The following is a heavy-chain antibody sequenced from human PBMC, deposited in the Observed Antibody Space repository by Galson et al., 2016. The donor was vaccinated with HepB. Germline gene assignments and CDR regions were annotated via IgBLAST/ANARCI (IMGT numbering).Heavy chain of an antibody. D-gene: IGHD3-10*01. J-gene: IGHJ4*02. V-gene: IGHV3-11*05. Sequence: SVKGRFTISRDNAGNSLDLQMNSLRVEDTAVYYCARGRYGFNDGQIEYWGQGTLVVVSS. CDR3: ARGRYGFNDGQIEY.